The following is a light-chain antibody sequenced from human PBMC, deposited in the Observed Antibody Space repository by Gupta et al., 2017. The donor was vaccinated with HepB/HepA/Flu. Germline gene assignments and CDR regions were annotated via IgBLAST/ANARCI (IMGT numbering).Light chain of an antibody. CDR2: QDT. J-gene: IGLJ3*02. CDR1: KLGNKY. Sequence: SYELTQPPSVSVSPGQTASITCSGDKLGNKYACWYQQKPGQSPVLVIYQDTKRPSGIPERFSGANSGKTATLPISGTQPMDEADYYCQAWDNSIWVFGGGTKLTVL. CDR3: QAWDNSIWV. V-gene: IGLV3-1*01.